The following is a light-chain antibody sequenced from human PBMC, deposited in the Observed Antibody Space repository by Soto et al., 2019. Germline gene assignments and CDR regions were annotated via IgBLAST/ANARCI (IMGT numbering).Light chain of an antibody. CDR1: SSNIGSNT. J-gene: IGLJ1*01. CDR3: AAWDDSLNGPFYV. V-gene: IGLV1-44*01. Sequence: QSVLTQPPSASGTPGQRVTISCSGSSSNIGSNTVNWYQQLPGTAPKLLIYSNNQRPSGVPDRFSGSKSGTSASLAISGLQSEDEADYYCAAWDDSLNGPFYVFGTGTKLTGL. CDR2: SNN.